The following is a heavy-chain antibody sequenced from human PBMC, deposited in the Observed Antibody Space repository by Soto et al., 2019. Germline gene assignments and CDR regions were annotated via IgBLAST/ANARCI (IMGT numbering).Heavy chain of an antibody. V-gene: IGHV5-51*01. J-gene: IGHJ6*02. D-gene: IGHD2-15*01. CDR3: ARPRYPGRGYYGMDV. CDR1: GYSFTSYW. CDR2: IYPGDSDT. Sequence: HGESLKISCKGSGYSFTSYWIGWVRQMPGKGLEWMGIIYPGDSDTSYSPSFQGQVTISADKSISTAYLQWSSLKASDTAMYYCARPRYPGRGYYGMDVWGQRTTVTVSS.